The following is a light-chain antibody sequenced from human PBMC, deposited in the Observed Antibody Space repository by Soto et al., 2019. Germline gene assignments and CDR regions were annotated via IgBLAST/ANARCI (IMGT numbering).Light chain of an antibody. CDR2: DAS. J-gene: IGKJ5*01. V-gene: IGKV3-20*01. Sequence: EIVLTQSPATLSLSPGERATVSCRASQSVSSHLAWYQQKRGQAPRLLIYDASSRASGIPARFSGSGSGTDFTLTISRLEPEDFAMYFCQQYGGSPITFGQGTRLEI. CDR1: QSVSSH. CDR3: QQYGGSPIT.